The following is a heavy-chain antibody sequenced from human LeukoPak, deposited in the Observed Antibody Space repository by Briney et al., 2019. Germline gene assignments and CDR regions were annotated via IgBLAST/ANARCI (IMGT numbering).Heavy chain of an antibody. V-gene: IGHV3-53*01. CDR3: ARVRGSTPPDYYMDV. J-gene: IGHJ6*03. D-gene: IGHD2-2*01. Sequence: PGGSLRLSCAASGFTVSSNYISWVRQAPGKGLEWVSVIYSGGSTYYADSVKGRFTISRDNSKNTLYLQMNSLRAEDTAVYYCARVRGSTPPDYYMDVWGKGTTVTVSS. CDR1: GFTVSSNY. CDR2: IYSGGST.